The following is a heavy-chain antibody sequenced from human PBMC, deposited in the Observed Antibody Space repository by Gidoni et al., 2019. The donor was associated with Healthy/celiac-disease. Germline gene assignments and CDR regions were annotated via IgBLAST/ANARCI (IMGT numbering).Heavy chain of an antibody. CDR1: GYSFTSYW. V-gene: IGHV5-10-1*03. CDR2: IDPSDSYT. J-gene: IGHJ6*02. Sequence: EVQLAQSGAEVKTPGESLRSSCKGSGYSFTSYWVRWVRQMPGKGLEWMGRIDPSDSYTNYSPSFQGHVTISADKSISTAYLQWSSLKASDTAMYYCASVYSSSSEYYGMDVWGQGTTVTVSS. CDR3: ASVYSSSSEYYGMDV. D-gene: IGHD6-6*01.